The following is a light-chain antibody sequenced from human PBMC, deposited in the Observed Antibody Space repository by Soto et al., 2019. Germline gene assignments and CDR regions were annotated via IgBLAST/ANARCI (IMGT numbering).Light chain of an antibody. CDR1: SSDVGAYNY. Sequence: QSALTQPPSASGSPGQSVTISCTGTSSDVGAYNYVSWYQQHPGKAPKLMIYEVSKRPSGVPDRFSGSKSGNTASLTVSGLQAEDEADYYCSSHAGSNKDVFGTGTKVTVL. CDR3: SSHAGSNKDV. CDR2: EVS. J-gene: IGLJ1*01. V-gene: IGLV2-8*01.